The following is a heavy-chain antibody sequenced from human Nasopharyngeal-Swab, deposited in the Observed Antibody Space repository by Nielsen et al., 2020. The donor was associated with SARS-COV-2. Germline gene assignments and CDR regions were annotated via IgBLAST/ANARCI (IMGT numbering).Heavy chain of an antibody. Sequence: SETLSLTCTVSGGSISSGGYYWSWIRQHPGKGLEWIGYIYYSGSTYYNPSLKSRVTISVDTSKNQFSLKLSSVTAADTAVYYCARERGRGGIWNYYYYYMDVWGKGTTVTVSS. CDR2: IYYSGST. D-gene: IGHD3-10*01. J-gene: IGHJ6*03. V-gene: IGHV4-31*03. CDR3: ARERGRGGIWNYYYYYMDV. CDR1: GGSISSGGYY.